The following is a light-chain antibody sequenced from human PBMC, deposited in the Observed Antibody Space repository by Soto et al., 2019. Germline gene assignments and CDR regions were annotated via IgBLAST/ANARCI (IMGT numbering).Light chain of an antibody. J-gene: IGKJ1*01. CDR1: QTISRW. Sequence: IQLAQSPSIRTASLGARVSITCRASQTISRWLAWYQQKPGKAPKLLIYDASSLESGVPSRFSGSGSGTEFTPTISSLQSDDFATYYCQQYTTYWTFGQGTKVDIK. V-gene: IGKV1-5*01. CDR2: DAS. CDR3: QQYTTYWT.